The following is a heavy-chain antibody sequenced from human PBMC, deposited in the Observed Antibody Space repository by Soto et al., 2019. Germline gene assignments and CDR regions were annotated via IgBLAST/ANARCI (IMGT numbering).Heavy chain of an antibody. J-gene: IGHJ4*02. CDR2: IIPIFDTI. CDR3: ASPLRWSGYYIAFDY. Sequence: QVQLLQSGAEVKKPGSSVKVSCKASGATFSSFAFSWVRQAPGQGLEWMGVIIPIFDTINYAQKFQGRVTITADESTGTAYMELSSLTSEDTAVYYFASPLRWSGYYIAFDYWGQGTLVIVSS. CDR1: GATFSSFA. D-gene: IGHD3-3*01. V-gene: IGHV1-69*01.